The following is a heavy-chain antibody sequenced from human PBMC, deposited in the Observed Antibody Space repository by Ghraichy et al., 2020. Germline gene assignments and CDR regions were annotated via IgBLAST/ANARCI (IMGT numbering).Heavy chain of an antibody. CDR2: IDWDDDI. J-gene: IGHJ4*02. CDR3: ARMREDSSGLFDY. D-gene: IGHD3-22*01. Sequence: SGPTLVKPTQTLTLTCTFSGFSLSTSGMRVNWIRQPPGKALEWLARIDWDDDIFYSTSLKTRLTISKDTSKNQVFLTMTNMDPVDTATYYCARMREDSSGLFDYWGPGTLVTVSS. V-gene: IGHV2-70*04. CDR1: GFSLSTSGMR.